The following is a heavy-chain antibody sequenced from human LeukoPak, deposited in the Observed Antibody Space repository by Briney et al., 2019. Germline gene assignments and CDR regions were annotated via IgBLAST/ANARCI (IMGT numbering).Heavy chain of an antibody. Sequence: GGSLRLSCAASGFTFSSYSMNWVRQAPGKGLEWVSSIDFTSRYIYNADSVKGRFTTSRDNAKNSLDLQMNSLKVEDTAVYYCATPAAGPGAKYSLYWGQGTLVIVSS. V-gene: IGHV3-21*01. J-gene: IGHJ1*01. CDR3: ATPAAGPGAKYSLY. CDR2: IDFTSRYI. D-gene: IGHD6-13*01. CDR1: GFTFSSYS.